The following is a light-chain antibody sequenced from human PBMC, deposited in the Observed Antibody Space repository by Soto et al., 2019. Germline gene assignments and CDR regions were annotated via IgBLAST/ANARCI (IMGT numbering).Light chain of an antibody. Sequence: EVLLTQSPGTQFFSPGERATPSCRASQSVSSRHLAWYQQKPGQAPRLLIYGTSNRATGIPDRFSGSGSGPDFSLIISRLEPEDFAVYYCQYYGSSPRTFGQGTKVDIK. CDR1: QSVSSRH. CDR3: QYYGSSPRT. J-gene: IGKJ1*01. CDR2: GTS. V-gene: IGKV3-20*01.